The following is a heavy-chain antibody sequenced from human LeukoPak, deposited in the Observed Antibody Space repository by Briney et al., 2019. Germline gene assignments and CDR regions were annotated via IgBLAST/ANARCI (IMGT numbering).Heavy chain of an antibody. Sequence: GGSLRLSCAASGFTFSSYAMHWVRQAPGKGLEWVSGISWNSGSIGYADSVKGRFTISRDNAKNSLYLQMNSLRAEDTALYYCAKGAEAGRGNWFDPWGQGTLVTVSS. CDR1: GFTFSSYA. D-gene: IGHD6-13*01. CDR3: AKGAEAGRGNWFDP. J-gene: IGHJ5*02. V-gene: IGHV3-9*01. CDR2: ISWNSGSI.